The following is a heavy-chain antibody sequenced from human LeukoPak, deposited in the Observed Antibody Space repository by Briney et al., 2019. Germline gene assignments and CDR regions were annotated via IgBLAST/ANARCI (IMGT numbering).Heavy chain of an antibody. J-gene: IGHJ6*03. D-gene: IGHD3-16*01. V-gene: IGHV4-59*08. CDR3: AVGATHYYMDV. CDR1: GGSIRGYY. CDR2: IYYSGST. Sequence: AETLTLTCTASGGSIRGYYWSWVRQPPGKGLEWVAYIYYSGSTNYNPSLTSRVTISLDTSKNQFSLKLSSVTAADTAVYYCAVGATHYYMDVWGKGTTVTVSS.